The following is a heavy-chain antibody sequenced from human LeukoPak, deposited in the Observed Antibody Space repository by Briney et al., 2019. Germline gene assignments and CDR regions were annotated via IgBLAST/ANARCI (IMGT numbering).Heavy chain of an antibody. J-gene: IGHJ2*01. CDR3: ARDRFGLQLWPEGWYFDL. CDR1: GYTFTGYY. Sequence: ASVKVSCKASGYTFTGYYMHWVRQAPGQGLEWMGRINPNSGGTNYAQKFQGRVTMTRDTSTSTVYMELSSLRSEDTAVYYCARDRFGLQLWPEGWYFDLWGRGTLVTVSS. CDR2: INPNSGGT. D-gene: IGHD5-18*01. V-gene: IGHV1-2*06.